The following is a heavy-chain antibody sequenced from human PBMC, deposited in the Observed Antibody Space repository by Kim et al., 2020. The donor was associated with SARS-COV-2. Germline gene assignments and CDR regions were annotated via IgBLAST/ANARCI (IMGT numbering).Heavy chain of an antibody. CDR1: GFTFSSYA. CDR3: ARDRSVAGSPPSDF. CDR2: ISSSSSTI. D-gene: IGHD6-19*01. J-gene: IGHJ4*02. Sequence: GGSLRLSCAASGFTFSSYAMNWVRQAPGKGLECVSYISSSSSTIYYADSVKGRFTISRDNAKNSLYLQMNSLRDEDTAVYYCARDRSVAGSPPSDFWGQGTLVTVSS. V-gene: IGHV3-48*02.